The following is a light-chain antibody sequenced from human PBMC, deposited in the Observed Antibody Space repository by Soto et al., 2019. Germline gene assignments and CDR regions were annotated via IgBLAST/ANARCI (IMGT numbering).Light chain of an antibody. J-gene: IGKJ1*01. V-gene: IGKV3-15*01. CDR2: GAS. Sequence: ELVMTQSPATLSVSPGERATLSCRASQSVSSNLAWYQQKPGQAPRLLIYGASTRATGIPARLSGSGSGTEFTLTISSLQSEEFAVYYCQQYNNWPGTFGQGTKVESK. CDR3: QQYNNWPGT. CDR1: QSVSSN.